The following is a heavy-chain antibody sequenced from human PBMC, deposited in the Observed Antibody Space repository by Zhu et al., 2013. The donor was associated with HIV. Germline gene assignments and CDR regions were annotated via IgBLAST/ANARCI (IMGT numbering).Heavy chain of an antibody. D-gene: IGHD3-3*01. CDR1: GGTFSSYG. CDR3: ARAILELAWFDP. CDR2: IIPILRRA. Sequence: QVQLVQSGAEVKKPGSSVKVSCKASGGTFSSYGVSWVRQAPGQGLEWMGGIIPILRRANYARKFQGRVTITADESTSTVYMELSSLRSEDTAIYYCARAILELAWFDPWGQGTLVTVSS. J-gene: IGHJ5*02. V-gene: IGHV1-69*12.